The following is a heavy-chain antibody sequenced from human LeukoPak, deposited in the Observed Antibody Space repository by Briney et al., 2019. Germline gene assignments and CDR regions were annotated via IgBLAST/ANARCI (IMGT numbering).Heavy chain of an antibody. CDR1: GFTFSSYW. D-gene: IGHD3-10*02. CDR3: AELGITMTGGV. Sequence: GGTLRLSCAASGFTFSSYWMHWVRQVPGKGLVWVSRINSDGSSTTYADSVKGRFTISRDNSKNTLYLQMNSLRAEDTAVYYCAELGITMTGGVWGKGTTVTISS. CDR2: INSDGSST. J-gene: IGHJ6*04. V-gene: IGHV3-74*01.